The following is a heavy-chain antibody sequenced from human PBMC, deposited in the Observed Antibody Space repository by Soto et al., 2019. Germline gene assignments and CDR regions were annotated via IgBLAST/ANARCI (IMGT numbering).Heavy chain of an antibody. CDR2: ISYDGSNK. Sequence: QVQLVESGGGVVQPGRSLRLSCAASGFTFSTYAMNWVRQSPGKGLEWVAVISYDGSNKYYADSVKGRFTISRDNSRNTLYLQMNSLPAEDTAFYYFARNRRSFWEGLYRPFISPDYRGQGTLVTVS. CDR3: ARNRRSFWEGLYRPFISPDY. J-gene: IGHJ4*02. V-gene: IGHV3-30-3*01. CDR1: GFTFSTYA. D-gene: IGHD3-3*01.